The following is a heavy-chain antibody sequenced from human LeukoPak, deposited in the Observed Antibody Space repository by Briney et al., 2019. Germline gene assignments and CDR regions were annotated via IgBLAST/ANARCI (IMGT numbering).Heavy chain of an antibody. CDR3: ARGEPHYYYDSSGYYYP. CDR1: GGSFSGYY. Sequence: SETLSLTRAVYGGSFSGYYWSWIRQPPGKGLEWIGEINHSGSTNYNPSLKSRVTISVDTSKNQFSLKLSSVTAADTAVYYCARGEPHYYYDSSGYYYPWGQGTLVTVSS. J-gene: IGHJ5*02. D-gene: IGHD3-22*01. V-gene: IGHV4-34*01. CDR2: INHSGST.